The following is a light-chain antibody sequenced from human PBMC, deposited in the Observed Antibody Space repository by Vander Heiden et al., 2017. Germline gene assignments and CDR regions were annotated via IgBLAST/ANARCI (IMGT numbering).Light chain of an antibody. V-gene: IGLV2-11*01. CDR3: CSYAGSYVWV. CDR2: GVS. Sequence: QSALTQPRSVSGSPGQSVTISCTGTTSDVGGYTYVSWDQQYPDKAPKVILYGVSKRPSGVPDRFSGSKSGNTASLTISGLQADDEADYYCCSYAGSYVWVFGGGTKLTVL. CDR1: TSDVGGYTY. J-gene: IGLJ3*02.